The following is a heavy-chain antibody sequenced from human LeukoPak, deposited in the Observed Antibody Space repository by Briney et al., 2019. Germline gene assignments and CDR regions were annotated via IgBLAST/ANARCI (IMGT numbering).Heavy chain of an antibody. D-gene: IGHD6-19*01. Sequence: GASVKVSCKASGHTFTSYGISWVRQAPGQGLEWMGWISAYNGNTNYAQKLQGRVTMTTDTSTSTAYRELRSLRSDDTAVYYCARRYSSGWYRYFGYWGQGTLVTVSS. CDR1: GHTFTSYG. V-gene: IGHV1-18*04. J-gene: IGHJ4*02. CDR2: ISAYNGNT. CDR3: ARRYSSGWYRYFGY.